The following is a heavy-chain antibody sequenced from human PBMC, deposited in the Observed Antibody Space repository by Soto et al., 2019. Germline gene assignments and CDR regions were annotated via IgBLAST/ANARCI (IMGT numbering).Heavy chain of an antibody. Sequence: QVQLVESGGGVVQPGRSLRLSCAAPGVTFSNYEMHWVRQAPGKGLEWLALIWYNEGNTYYANSVKGRFTISRDNSKNTLYLQMDSLRAEDTAVYYCARCGSCTSHSCYYLEYWGQGTLVTVSS. CDR3: ARCGSCTSHSCYYLEY. V-gene: IGHV3-33*01. D-gene: IGHD3-3*01. J-gene: IGHJ4*02. CDR1: GVTFSNYE. CDR2: IWYNEGNT.